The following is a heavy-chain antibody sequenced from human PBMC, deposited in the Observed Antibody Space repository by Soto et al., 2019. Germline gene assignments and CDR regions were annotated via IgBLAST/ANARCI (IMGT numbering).Heavy chain of an antibody. V-gene: IGHV3-23*01. Sequence: EVQLLESGGGLVQPGGSLRLSCAASGFTFSSYAMRWVRQAPGKGLEWVSVISGSGGSTYYADSVKGRFTISRDNSKNTVYLQMNSLRAEDTAVYYCANDSSSYYCYYYGMDVWGQVTTVTVSS. J-gene: IGHJ6*02. CDR1: GFTFSSYA. CDR3: ANDSSSYYCYYYGMDV. D-gene: IGHD6-13*01. CDR2: ISGSGGST.